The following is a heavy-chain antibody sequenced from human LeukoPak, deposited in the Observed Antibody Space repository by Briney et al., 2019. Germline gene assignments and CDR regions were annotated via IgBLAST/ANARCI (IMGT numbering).Heavy chain of an antibody. CDR1: GGTFSSYA. D-gene: IGHD6-19*01. CDR3: ARDTYSSGWELDY. CDR2: IIPIFGTA. J-gene: IGHJ4*02. V-gene: IGHV1-69*13. Sequence: SVKVSCKASGGTFSSYAISWVRQAPGQGLEWMGGIIPIFGTANYAQKFQGRVTITADESTSTAYMELSSLRSEDTAVHYCARDTYSSGWELDYWGQGTLVTVSS.